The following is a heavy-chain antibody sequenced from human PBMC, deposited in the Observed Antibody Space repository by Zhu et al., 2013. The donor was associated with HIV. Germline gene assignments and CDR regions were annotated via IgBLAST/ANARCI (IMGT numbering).Heavy chain of an antibody. J-gene: IGHJ6*02. D-gene: IGHD2-8*01. CDR2: ISAYNGNT. V-gene: IGHV1-18*01. CDR3: ARLLNQRDGMDV. Sequence: QVQLVQSGAEVKKPGASVKVSCKASGYTFNSYGINWVRQAPGQGLEWMGWISAYNGNTKYAQSLQGRVTMTTDTSTTTAYMELSRLRSEDTAVYFCARLLNQRDGMDVWGQGTTITVS. CDR1: GYTFNSYG.